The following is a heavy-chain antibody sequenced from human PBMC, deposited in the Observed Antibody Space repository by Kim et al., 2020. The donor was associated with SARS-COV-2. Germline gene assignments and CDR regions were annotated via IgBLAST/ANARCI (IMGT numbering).Heavy chain of an antibody. V-gene: IGHV4-34*01. D-gene: IGHD3-10*01. CDR3: ARSREYYYGSGSRNFDY. J-gene: IGHJ4*02. CDR1: GGSFSGYY. CDR2: INHSGST. Sequence: SETLSLTCAVYGGSFSGYYWSWIRQPPGKGLEWIGEINHSGSTNYNPSLKSRVTISVDTSKNQFSLKLSSVTAADTAGYYCARSREYYYGSGSRNFDYWGQGTLVTVSS.